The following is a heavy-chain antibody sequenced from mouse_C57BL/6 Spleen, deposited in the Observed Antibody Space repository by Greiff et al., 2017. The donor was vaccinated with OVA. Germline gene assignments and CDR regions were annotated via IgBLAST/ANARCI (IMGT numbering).Heavy chain of an antibody. Sequence: VQLQQSGAELVRPGASVKLSCPASGFNIKDYYMHWVKQRPEQGLEWIGRIDPEDGDTEYAPTFQGKATRTAKTSTNTSNLQRSDLTSDDTAVYYCTTPITTVRATGRLTFDYWGQGTTLTVSS. CDR1: GFNIKDYY. D-gene: IGHD1-1*01. V-gene: IGHV14-1*01. CDR2: IDPEDGDT. CDR3: TTPITTVRATGRLTFDY. J-gene: IGHJ2*01.